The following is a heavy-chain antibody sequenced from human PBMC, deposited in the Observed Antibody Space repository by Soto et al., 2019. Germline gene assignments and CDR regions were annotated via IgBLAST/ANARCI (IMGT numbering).Heavy chain of an antibody. J-gene: IGHJ4*02. CDR1: GFTFSSYG. CDR2: IWYDGSNK. V-gene: IGHV3-33*01. Sequence: PGGSLRLSCAASGFTFSSYGMHWVRQAPGKGLEWVAVIWYDGSNKYYADSVKGRFTISRDNSKNTLYLQMNSLRAEDTAVYYCARDFYPENSGYDLNYFDYWGQGTLVTVSS. CDR3: ARDFYPENSGYDLNYFDY. D-gene: IGHD5-12*01.